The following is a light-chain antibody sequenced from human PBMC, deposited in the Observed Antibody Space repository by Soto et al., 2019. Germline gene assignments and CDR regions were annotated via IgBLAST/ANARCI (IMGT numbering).Light chain of an antibody. CDR1: SSDVGGYNY. CDR2: HVT. J-gene: IGLJ1*01. V-gene: IGLV2-14*03. CDR3: SSYTSSTAYI. Sequence: QSALTQPASVSGSPGQSITISCTGTSSDVGGYNYVSWYQQHPGDAPKLMIYHVTNRPSGVSNRFSGSKSGNTASLTIYGLQAEDEADYYCSSYTSSTAYIFGTGTKLTVL.